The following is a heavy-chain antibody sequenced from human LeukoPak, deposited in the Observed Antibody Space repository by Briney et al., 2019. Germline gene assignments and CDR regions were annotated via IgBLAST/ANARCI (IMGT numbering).Heavy chain of an antibody. CDR2: MNPNSGNT. Sequence: GASVKVSCKASGYTLTSYDINWVRQATGQGLEWMGWMNPNSGNTGYAQKFQGRVTMTRNTSISTAYMELSSLRSEDTAVYYCARGRGMKADLWFGELYPWGQGTLVTVSS. CDR3: ARGRGMKADLWFGELYP. D-gene: IGHD3-10*01. V-gene: IGHV1-8*01. CDR1: GYTLTSYD. J-gene: IGHJ5*02.